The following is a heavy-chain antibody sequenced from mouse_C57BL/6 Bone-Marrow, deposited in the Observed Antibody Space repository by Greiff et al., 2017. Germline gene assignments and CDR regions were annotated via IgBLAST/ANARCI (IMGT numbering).Heavy chain of an antibody. D-gene: IGHD2-4*01. CDR3: TCYDYDVGAWFAY. V-gene: IGHV1-5*01. CDR1: GYTFTSYW. Sequence: EVQLQQSGTVLARPGASVKMSCKTSGYTFTSYWMHWVKQRPGQGLEWIGAIYPGNSDTSYNQKFKGNAKLTAVPSASTAYMELSSLTNDDSAVYCCTCYDYDVGAWFAYWGQGTLVTVSA. CDR2: IYPGNSDT. J-gene: IGHJ3*01.